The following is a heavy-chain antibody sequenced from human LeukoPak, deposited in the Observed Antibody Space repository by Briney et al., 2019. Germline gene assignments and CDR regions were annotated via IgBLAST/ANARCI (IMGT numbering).Heavy chain of an antibody. Sequence: SETLSLTCTVSGGSLSSFYWSWIRQPPGKGLEWIGYIYYSGSTYYNPSLKSRVTISVDTSRNQFSLKLSSVTAADTAVYYCARHVPNNWFDPWGQGTLVTVSS. CDR1: GGSLSSFY. V-gene: IGHV4-59*04. CDR2: IYYSGST. J-gene: IGHJ5*02. CDR3: ARHVPNNWFDP.